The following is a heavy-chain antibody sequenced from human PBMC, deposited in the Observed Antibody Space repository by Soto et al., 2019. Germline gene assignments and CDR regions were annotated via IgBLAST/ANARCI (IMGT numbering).Heavy chain of an antibody. Sequence: EVQLLESGGGLVQPGGSLRLSCAASGFTFDKYAMNWVRQAPGKGLEWVSTISTSGGKTYYADSVKGRFTISRSNSKNTLYLQLNGLRAEDTAVYYCAKVFYGDSDWYFDLWGRGTLVTVSS. J-gene: IGHJ2*01. D-gene: IGHD4-17*01. CDR2: ISTSGGKT. V-gene: IGHV3-23*01. CDR1: GFTFDKYA. CDR3: AKVFYGDSDWYFDL.